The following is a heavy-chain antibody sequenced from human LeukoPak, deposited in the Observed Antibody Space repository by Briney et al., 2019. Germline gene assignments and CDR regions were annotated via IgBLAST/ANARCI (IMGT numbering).Heavy chain of an antibody. J-gene: IGHJ4*02. V-gene: IGHV3-33*01. Sequence: ERSLRLSCAASGFTFSRYAMHWVRQAPGKGLEWVTLIWYDGNNKYYADSVKGRFTISRDNSKNTLYLQMNSLRAEDTAVYYCARDYDDSSGAHYEGGPPTAPPDYWGQGTLVTVSS. CDR2: IWYDGNNK. D-gene: IGHD3-22*01. CDR3: ARDYDDSSGAHYEGGPPTAPPDY. CDR1: GFTFSRYA.